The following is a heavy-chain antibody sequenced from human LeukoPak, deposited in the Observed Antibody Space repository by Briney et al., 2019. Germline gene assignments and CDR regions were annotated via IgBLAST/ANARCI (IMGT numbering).Heavy chain of an antibody. CDR2: IYHSGST. D-gene: IGHD6-19*01. J-gene: IGHJ6*03. V-gene: IGHV4-4*02. Sequence: SETLSLTCAVSGGSISSSNWWSWVRQPPGKGLEWIGEIYHSGSTNYNPSLKSRVTISVDKSKNQFSLKLSSVTAADTAVYYCARVFIAVAGTNEAYYYYYMDVWGKGTTVTASS. CDR1: GGSISSSNW. CDR3: ARVFIAVAGTNEAYYYYYMDV.